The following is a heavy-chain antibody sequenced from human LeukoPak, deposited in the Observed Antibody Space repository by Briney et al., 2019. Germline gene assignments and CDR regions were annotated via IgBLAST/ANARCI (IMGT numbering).Heavy chain of an antibody. CDR2: ISGSGGST. D-gene: IGHD2-15*01. V-gene: IGHV3-23*01. J-gene: IGHJ4*02. CDR1: GFTFSSYA. CDR3: ARETEDNYDY. Sequence: PGGSLRLSCAASGFTFSSYAMSWVRQAPGKGLEWVSAISGSGGSTYYADSVKGRFTISRDNAKNSLYLQMNSLRAEDTAVYYCARETEDNYDYWGQGTLLTVSS.